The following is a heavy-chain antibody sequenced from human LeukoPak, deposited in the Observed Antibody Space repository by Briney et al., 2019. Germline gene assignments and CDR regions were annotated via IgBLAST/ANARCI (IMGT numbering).Heavy chain of an antibody. CDR3: AKVGLRYFDWTRNKAVDY. J-gene: IGHJ4*02. D-gene: IGHD3-9*01. Sequence: PGGTLRLSCAASGFTFSSYGTSWVRQAPGKGLEWVSAISGSGGSTYYADSVKGRFTISRDNSKNTLYLQMNSLRAEDTAVYYCAKVGLRYFDWTRNKAVDYWGQGTLVTVSS. V-gene: IGHV3-23*01. CDR2: ISGSGGST. CDR1: GFTFSSYG.